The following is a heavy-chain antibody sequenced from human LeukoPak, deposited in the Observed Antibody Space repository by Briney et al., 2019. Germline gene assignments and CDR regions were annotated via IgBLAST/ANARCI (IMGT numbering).Heavy chain of an antibody. CDR2: IYTSGST. CDR1: GGSISSGSYY. Sequence: SQTLSLTCTVSGGSISSGSYYWSWIRQPAGKGLEWIGRIYTSGSTNYNPSLKSRVTISVDTSKNQFSLKLSSVTAADTAVYYCARGGGHYWGQGTLVTVFS. CDR3: ARGGGHY. D-gene: IGHD3-16*01. V-gene: IGHV4-61*02. J-gene: IGHJ4*02.